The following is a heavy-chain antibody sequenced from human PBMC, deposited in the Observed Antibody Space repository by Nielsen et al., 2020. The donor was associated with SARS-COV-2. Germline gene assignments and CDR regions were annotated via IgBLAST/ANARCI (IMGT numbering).Heavy chain of an antibody. Sequence: GESLKISCAASGFTFSSYWMSWVRQAPGKGLEWVANIKQDGSEKYYVDSVKGRFTHSRDNSKNTLYLQMSSLKASDTAMYYCARLSGSGKLPRDYWGQGTRVTVSS. CDR3: ARLSGSGKLPRDY. J-gene: IGHJ4*02. CDR1: GFTFSSYW. V-gene: IGHV3-7*03. CDR2: IKQDGSEK. D-gene: IGHD3-3*01.